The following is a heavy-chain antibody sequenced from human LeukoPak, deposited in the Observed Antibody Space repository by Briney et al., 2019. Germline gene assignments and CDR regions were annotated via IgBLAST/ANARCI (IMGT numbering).Heavy chain of an antibody. V-gene: IGHV3-7*05. D-gene: IGHD4-17*01. J-gene: IGHJ4*02. CDR3: ARDKGMATVTPLDF. CDR2: IKEDGSEK. CDR1: GFAFSSYW. Sequence: GGSLRLSCAASGFAFSSYWMGWVRQAPGKGLEWVANIKEDGSEKSYVDSVKGRFTISRDNAKNSLYLQINSLRAEDTALYYCARDKGMATVTPLDFWGQGTLVTVSS.